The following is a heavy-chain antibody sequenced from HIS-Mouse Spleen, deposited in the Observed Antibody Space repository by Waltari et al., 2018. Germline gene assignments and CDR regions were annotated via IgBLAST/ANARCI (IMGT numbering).Heavy chain of an antibody. CDR2: IYYSGST. V-gene: IGHV4-39*07. CDR3: AREIPYSSSWYDWYFDL. Sequence: QLQLQESGPGLVKPSETLSLTCTVSGGPIRSSSYHWVWIRQPPGKGLEWIGSIYYSGSTYYNPSLKSRVTISVDTSKNQFSLKLSSVTAADTAVYYCAREIPYSSSWYDWYFDLWGRGTLVTVSS. CDR1: GGPIRSSSYH. J-gene: IGHJ2*01. D-gene: IGHD6-13*01.